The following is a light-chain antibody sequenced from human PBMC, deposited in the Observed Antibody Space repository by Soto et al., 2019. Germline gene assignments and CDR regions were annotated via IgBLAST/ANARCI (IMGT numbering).Light chain of an antibody. CDR2: DVS. J-gene: IGLJ2*01. Sequence: QSALTQPRSVSGSPGQSVTISCTGTSSDVGGYNYVSWYQQQPGKAPKLMIYDVSKRPSGVPDRFSGSKSGNTASLTISGLQAEDEADYDCCSYAGSYTFVVFGGGTKVTVL. V-gene: IGLV2-11*01. CDR1: SSDVGGYNY. CDR3: CSYAGSYTFVV.